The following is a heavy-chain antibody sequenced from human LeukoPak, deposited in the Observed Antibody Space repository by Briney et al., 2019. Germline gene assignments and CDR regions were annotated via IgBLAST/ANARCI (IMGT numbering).Heavy chain of an antibody. D-gene: IGHD3-10*01. CDR2: IMWRSGST. CDR1: GFTSDDHA. V-gene: IGHV3-9*02. J-gene: IGHJ6*02. CDR3: TKDLTPGGADV. Sequence: GGSLRLSRAVSGFTSDDHAMHWVRQASGKGREWVAGIMWRSGSTGYGDSVKGRFTISRDNAKKSLYLQMNGLRVEDTAFYYCTKDLTPGGADVWGQGTTVTVSS.